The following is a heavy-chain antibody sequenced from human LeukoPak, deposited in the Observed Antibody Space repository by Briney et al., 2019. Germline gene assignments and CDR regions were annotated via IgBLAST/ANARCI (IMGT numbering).Heavy chain of an antibody. CDR2: INPNSGGT. CDR3: ARGWTYSSSWSLFHTYYYYYMDV. D-gene: IGHD6-13*01. J-gene: IGHJ6*03. CDR1: GYTFTGYY. Sequence: ASVKVSCKASGYTFTGYYMHWVRQAPGQGLEWMGWINPNSGGTNYAQKFQGRVTMTRDTSISTAYMELSRLRSDDTAVYYCARGWTYSSSWSLFHTYYYYYMDVWGKGTTVTVSS. V-gene: IGHV1-2*02.